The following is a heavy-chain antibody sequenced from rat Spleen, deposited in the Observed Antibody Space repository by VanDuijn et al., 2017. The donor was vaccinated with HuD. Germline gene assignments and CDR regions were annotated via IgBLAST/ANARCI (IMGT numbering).Heavy chain of an antibody. CDR1: GFXXXNYX. CDR2: MTTGGGNT. J-gene: IGHJ2*01. D-gene: IGHD1-9*01. CDR3: ARQDYGYTYEDFDY. V-gene: IGHV5S23*01. Sequence: EVQLVESGGGLXXPGXXXKLSCAXXGFXXXNYXXXWVXXAPXXXLEXXSSMTTGGGNTYYRDSRKGRFNIYRDNAKSTLYLKMDSLRSEDTATYYCARQDYGYTYEDFDYWGQGVMVTVSS.